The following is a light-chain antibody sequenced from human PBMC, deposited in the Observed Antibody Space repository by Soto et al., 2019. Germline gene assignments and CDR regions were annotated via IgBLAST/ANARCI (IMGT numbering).Light chain of an antibody. V-gene: IGKV3-15*01. CDR1: QSVSSK. J-gene: IGKJ2*01. Sequence: ETVMTQSPATLSVSPGEGATLSCRASQSVSSKLAWFQQKPGQAPRLLIYGASTRATGIPARFSGSGSGTEFTLTISGLQSEDSAVYYCQQYNDWPPFTFGQGTKLEIK. CDR2: GAS. CDR3: QQYNDWPPFT.